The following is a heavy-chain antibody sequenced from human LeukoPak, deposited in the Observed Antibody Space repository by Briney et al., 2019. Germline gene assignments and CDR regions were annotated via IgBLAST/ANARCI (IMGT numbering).Heavy chain of an antibody. CDR1: GFNFNSFS. CDR2: LSGSGGST. V-gene: IGHV3-23*01. D-gene: IGHD6-25*01. J-gene: IGHJ6*03. Sequence: GGSLRLSCAASGFNFNSFSMSWVRQAPGKGLEWVSGLSGSGGSTYYADSVKGRFTISRYNSKNMVYLQMNSLRVEDTAVYYCTKYGSGLTLYFYYYLDVWGKGTAVTAS. CDR3: TKYGSGLTLYFYYYLDV.